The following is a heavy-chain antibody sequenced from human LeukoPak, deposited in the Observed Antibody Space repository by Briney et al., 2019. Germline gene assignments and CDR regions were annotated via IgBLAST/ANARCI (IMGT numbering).Heavy chain of an antibody. J-gene: IGHJ4*02. V-gene: IGHV3-23*01. CDR3: AKDSPLPVY. Sequence: GGSLRLSCAASGFTFSSYAMSWVRQAPGKGLEWVSVIVGGGDYTYYADSVKGRFTISRDNSKNTLYLQMNSLRAEDTAVYYCAKDSPLPVYWGQGTLVTVSS. CDR2: IVGGGDYT. CDR1: GFTFSSYA.